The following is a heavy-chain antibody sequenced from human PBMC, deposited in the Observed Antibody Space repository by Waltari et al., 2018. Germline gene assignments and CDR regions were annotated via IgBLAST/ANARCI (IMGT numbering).Heavy chain of an antibody. V-gene: IGHV3-53*01. CDR2: IERGGSR. CDR3: ARDRGGY. Sequence: EVQLVESGGGLIQPGGSLRLSCAASGFTARSNYMSWFRQASGKGLGGGSVIERGGSRYYADYVKGRFTISRDNSKNTLYLQMNSLRAEDTAVYYWARDRGGYGGQGTLVTGSS. CDR1: GFTARSNY. J-gene: IGHJ4*02. D-gene: IGHD3-10*01.